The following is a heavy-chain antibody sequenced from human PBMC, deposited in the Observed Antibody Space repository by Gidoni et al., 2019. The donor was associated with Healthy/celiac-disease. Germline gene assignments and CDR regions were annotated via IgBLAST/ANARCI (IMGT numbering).Heavy chain of an antibody. Sequence: QVQLQESGPGLVKPSETLSLTCTVPGGSISSYYWSWIRQPPGKGLEWIGYIYYSGSTNYNPSLKSRVTISVDTSKNQFSLKLSSVTAADTAVYYCARSGYGDYAWFDPWGQGTLVTVSS. CDR1: GGSISSYY. CDR3: ARSGYGDYAWFDP. J-gene: IGHJ5*02. CDR2: IYYSGST. D-gene: IGHD4-17*01. V-gene: IGHV4-59*01.